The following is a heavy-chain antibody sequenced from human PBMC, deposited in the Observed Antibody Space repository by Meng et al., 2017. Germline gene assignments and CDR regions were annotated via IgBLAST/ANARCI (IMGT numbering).Heavy chain of an antibody. CDR3: ARVGKVVTAPLTY. V-gene: IGHV4-34*01. D-gene: IGHD2-21*02. CDR2: INHSGST. Sequence: QLKQWAAGLLKPSETLSLTCAVYGGSFSGYYWSWIRRPPGKGLEWIGEINHSGSTNYNPSLKSRVTISVDTSKNQFSLKLSSVTAADTAVYYCARVGKVVTAPLTYWGQGTLVTVSS. J-gene: IGHJ4*02. CDR1: GGSFSGYY.